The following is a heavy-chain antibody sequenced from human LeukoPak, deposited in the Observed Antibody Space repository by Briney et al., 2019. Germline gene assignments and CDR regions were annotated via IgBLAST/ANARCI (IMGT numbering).Heavy chain of an antibody. Sequence: GGSLRLSCAASGFTFNTYWMSWVRQAPGKGLEWVANINQDGSVKYYVDSVKGRFTISRDNAKSSLYLQMNSLRAEDTAVYYCARKGLPDYWGQGTLVTVSS. V-gene: IGHV3-7*01. CDR3: ARKGLPDY. D-gene: IGHD4-11*01. CDR2: INQDGSVK. J-gene: IGHJ4*02. CDR1: GFTFNTYW.